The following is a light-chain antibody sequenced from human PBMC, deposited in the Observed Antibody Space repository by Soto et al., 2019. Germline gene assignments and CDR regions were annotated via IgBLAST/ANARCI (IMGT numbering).Light chain of an antibody. CDR1: QSVGGSF. J-gene: IGKJ1*01. V-gene: IGKV3-20*01. Sequence: EIVMTQSPATLSVSPGERATLSCRASQSVGGSFLAWYQQRPGQAPRLLIYHTSYRATGIQDRFSGSGSGTDFTLTIRRLEPEDFAVYYCKQYHSSPRTFGQGTKVDIK. CDR2: HTS. CDR3: KQYHSSPRT.